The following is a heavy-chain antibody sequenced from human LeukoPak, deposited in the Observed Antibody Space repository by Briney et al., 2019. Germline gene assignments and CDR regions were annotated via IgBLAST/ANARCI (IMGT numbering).Heavy chain of an antibody. Sequence: ASVTVSFKASGYTFTGYYMHWVRQAPGQGLECLGGINTNTGNPTYVQGFTGRFVFSFDTSVSTAYLEISSLKAEDTAIYYCARSRRVVVPSTLNSADDYYYYMDVWGKGTTVTVSS. CDR1: GYTFTGYY. D-gene: IGHD2-15*01. CDR2: INTNTGNP. V-gene: IGHV7-4-1*02. J-gene: IGHJ6*03. CDR3: ARSRRVVVPSTLNSADDYYYYMDV.